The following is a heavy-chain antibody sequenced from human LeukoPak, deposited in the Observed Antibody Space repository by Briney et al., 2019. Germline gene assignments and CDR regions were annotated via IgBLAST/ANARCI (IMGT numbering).Heavy chain of an antibody. CDR1: GGSISSYY. J-gene: IGHJ4*02. Sequence: SETLSLTCTVSGGSISSYYWSWIRQPPGKGLEWIGYIYYSGSTNYNPSLKSRVTISVDTSKNQFSLKLSSVTAADTAVYYCARVNDYYDSSGVDYWGQGTLVTVSS. CDR3: ARVNDYYDSSGVDY. CDR2: IYYSGST. D-gene: IGHD3-22*01. V-gene: IGHV4-59*01.